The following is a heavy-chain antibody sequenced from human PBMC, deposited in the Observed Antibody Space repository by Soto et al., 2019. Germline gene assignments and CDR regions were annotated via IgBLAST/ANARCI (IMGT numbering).Heavy chain of an antibody. CDR3: ARGDGDYGVRAFDI. Sequence: QVQLQESGPGLVKPSQTLSLTCTVSSGSISSGGYYWSWIRQHPGKGLEWIGYIYYSGSTYYNPSLKSRVTISVDTSKNQFSLKLSSVTAADTAVYYCARGDGDYGVRAFDIWDQGTMVTVSS. D-gene: IGHD4-17*01. V-gene: IGHV4-31*03. CDR2: IYYSGST. J-gene: IGHJ3*02. CDR1: SGSISSGGYY.